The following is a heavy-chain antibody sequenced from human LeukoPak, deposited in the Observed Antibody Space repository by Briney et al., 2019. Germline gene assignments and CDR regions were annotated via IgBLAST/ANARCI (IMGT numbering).Heavy chain of an antibody. D-gene: IGHD3-10*01. Sequence: SVKVSCKASGGTLSSHAISWVRQAPGQGLEWMGGIIPIFGTTNYAQKFQGRVTISADESTNTAYMELSSLRSEDAAVYYCARDLVPYGSGNSMGDWGQGTLVTVSS. J-gene: IGHJ4*02. V-gene: IGHV1-69*13. CDR3: ARDLVPYGSGNSMGD. CDR1: GGTLSSHA. CDR2: IIPIFGTT.